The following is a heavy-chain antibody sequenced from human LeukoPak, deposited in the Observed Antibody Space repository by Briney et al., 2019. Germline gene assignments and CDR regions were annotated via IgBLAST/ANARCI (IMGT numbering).Heavy chain of an antibody. J-gene: IGHJ4*02. D-gene: IGHD6-13*01. Sequence: SQTLSLTCTVSGGSISSGGYYWSWIRQPPGKGLEWIGYIYYSGSTNYNPSLKSRVTISVDTSKNQFSLKLSSVTAADTAVYYCARLPSSSSWYYFDYWGQGTLVTVSS. CDR1: GGSISSGGYY. CDR2: IYYSGST. CDR3: ARLPSSSSWYYFDY. V-gene: IGHV4-61*08.